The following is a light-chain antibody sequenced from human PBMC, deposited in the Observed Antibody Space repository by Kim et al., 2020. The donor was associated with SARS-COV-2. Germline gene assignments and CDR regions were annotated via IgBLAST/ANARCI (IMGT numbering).Light chain of an antibody. CDR1: QSVSNN. J-gene: IGKJ1*01. Sequence: ASPGEGATLSCRASQSVSNNVAWYQQKPGQAPRLLIFDASTRATGIPARFSGSGSGTEFTLTITSLRSEDFAVYYCQQYNDWPGTFGQGTKVEIK. CDR2: DAS. CDR3: QQYNDWPGT. V-gene: IGKV3-15*01.